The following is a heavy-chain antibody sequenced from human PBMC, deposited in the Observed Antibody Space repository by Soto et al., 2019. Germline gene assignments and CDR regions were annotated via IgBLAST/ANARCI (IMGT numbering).Heavy chain of an antibody. Sequence: QVQLVESGGGVVQPGRSLRLSCAASGFTFSSYGMHWVRQAPGKGLEWVAVISYDGSNKYHLESVKGRFTISRDNSNNSLYLHMHSLRPEDTAVYYCAKVFGLPSLWLVSDGMDVWGRGTTVTVSS. CDR2: ISYDGSNK. CDR1: GFTFSSYG. CDR3: AKVFGLPSLWLVSDGMDV. J-gene: IGHJ6*02. V-gene: IGHV3-30*18. D-gene: IGHD6-19*01.